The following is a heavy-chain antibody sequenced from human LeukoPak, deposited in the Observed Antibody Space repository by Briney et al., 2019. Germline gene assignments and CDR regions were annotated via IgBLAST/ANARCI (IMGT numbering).Heavy chain of an antibody. CDR2: IYYSGST. D-gene: IGHD2-2*01. J-gene: IGHJ4*02. CDR3: ARVLVVPASYYFDY. V-gene: IGHV4-31*03. Sequence: SETLSLTCTVSGGSLSSGGYYWSWLRQHPGKGLEWIGYIYYSGSTYYNPSLKSRVTISVDTSKNQFSLKLSSVTAADTAVYYCARVLVVPASYYFDYWGQGTLVTVSS. CDR1: GGSLSSGGYY.